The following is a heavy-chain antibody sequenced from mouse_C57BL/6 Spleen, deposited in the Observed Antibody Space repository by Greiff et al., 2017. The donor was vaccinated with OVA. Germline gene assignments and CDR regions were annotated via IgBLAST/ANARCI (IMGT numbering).Heavy chain of an antibody. Sequence: EVMLQESGAELVRPGASVKLSCTASGFNIKDDYMHWVKQRPEQGLEWIGWIDPENGDTEYASKFQGKATITADTSSNTAYLQLSSLTSEDTAVYYCTTGRQLRAYWGQGTLVTVSA. CDR2: IDPENGDT. J-gene: IGHJ3*01. CDR3: TTGRQLRAY. D-gene: IGHD3-2*02. V-gene: IGHV14-4*01. CDR1: GFNIKDDY.